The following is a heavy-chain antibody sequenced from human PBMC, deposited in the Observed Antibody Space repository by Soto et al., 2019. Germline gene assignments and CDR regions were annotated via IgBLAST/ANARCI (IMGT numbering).Heavy chain of an antibody. CDR3: ARGLPNFSSFDS. CDR1: GFTFSSYW. CDR2: VSSDGSST. D-gene: IGHD5-12*01. J-gene: IGHJ4*02. V-gene: IGHV3-74*01. Sequence: EVQLVESGGGLVKPGESLRLSCAASGFTFSSYWMHWIRQAPGKGLVWVSRVSSDGSSTVYANSVKGRLTISRDNAKNTVYLQMNSLSDEDTAVYYWARGLPNFSSFDSWGQGTLVTVSS.